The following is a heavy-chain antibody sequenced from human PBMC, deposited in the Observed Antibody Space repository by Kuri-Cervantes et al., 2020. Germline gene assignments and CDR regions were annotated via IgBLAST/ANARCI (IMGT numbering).Heavy chain of an antibody. J-gene: IGHJ5*02. D-gene: IGHD3-10*01. CDR2: IYPGDSDT. Sequence: KVSCKGSGYSFTSYWIGWVRQMPGKGLEWMGIIYPGDSDTRYSPSFQGQVTISADKSISTAYMELSRLRSDDTAVYYCARGTMVRGVIIIRDWFDPWGQGTLVTVSS. V-gene: IGHV5-51*01. CDR1: GYSFTSYW. CDR3: ARGTMVRGVIIIRDWFDP.